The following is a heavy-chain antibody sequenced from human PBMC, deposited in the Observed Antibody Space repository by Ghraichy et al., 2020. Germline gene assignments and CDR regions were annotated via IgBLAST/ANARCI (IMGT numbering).Heavy chain of an antibody. V-gene: IGHV4-34*01. CDR2: INHSGST. CDR1: GGSFSGYY. J-gene: IGHJ4*02. Sequence: SETLSLTCAVYGGSFSGYYWSWIRQLPGKGLEWIGEINHSGSTNYNPSLKSRVTISVDTSKNQFSLKLSSVTAADTAVYYCARGTERYSSSSVDYWGQGTLVTVSS. CDR3: ARGTERYSSSSVDY. D-gene: IGHD6-6*01.